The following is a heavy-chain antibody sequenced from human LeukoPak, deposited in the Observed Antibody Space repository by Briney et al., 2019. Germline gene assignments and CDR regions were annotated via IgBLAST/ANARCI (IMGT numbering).Heavy chain of an antibody. CDR3: ARILKRRSSWFDP. Sequence: GASVRVSCKASGYTFTSYGISWVRPAPGPGLKWMGWISAYNGNTNYAQKLQLRVTMTTDTSTSTAYMELRSLRSDDTAEYYCARILKRRSSWFDPWGQGTLVTVSS. CDR1: GYTFTSYG. J-gene: IGHJ5*02. V-gene: IGHV1-18*01. CDR2: ISAYNGNT. D-gene: IGHD3-10*01.